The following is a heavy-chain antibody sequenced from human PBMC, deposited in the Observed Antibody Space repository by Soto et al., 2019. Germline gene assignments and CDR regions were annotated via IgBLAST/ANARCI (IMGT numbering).Heavy chain of an antibody. CDR2: INHSGST. Sequence: QVQLQQWGAGLLKPSETLSLTCAVYGGSFSGYYWSWIRQPPGKGLEWIGEINHSGSTNYNPSLKSRVTISVDTSKNQFSLKLSSVTAADTAVYYCARVLRFLEWSTPVSKESSYYYGMDVWGQGTTVTVSS. V-gene: IGHV4-34*01. J-gene: IGHJ6*02. D-gene: IGHD3-3*01. CDR3: ARVLRFLEWSTPVSKESSYYYGMDV. CDR1: GGSFSGYY.